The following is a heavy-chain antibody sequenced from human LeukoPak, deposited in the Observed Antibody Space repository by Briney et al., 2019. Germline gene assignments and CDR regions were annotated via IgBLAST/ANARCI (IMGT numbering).Heavy chain of an antibody. CDR2: IYYSGST. D-gene: IGHD5-18*01. Sequence: SETLSLTCTVSGGSISSYYWSWIRQPPGKGLEWIGYIYYSGSTNYNPSLKSRVTISVDTSKNQFSLKLSSVTAADTAVYYCARRAAMAVHQTIDYWGQGTLVTVSS. CDR1: GGSISSYY. CDR3: ARRAAMAVHQTIDY. J-gene: IGHJ4*02. V-gene: IGHV4-59*12.